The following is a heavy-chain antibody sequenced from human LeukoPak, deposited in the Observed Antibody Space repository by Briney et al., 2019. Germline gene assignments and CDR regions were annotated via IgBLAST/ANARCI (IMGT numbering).Heavy chain of an antibody. D-gene: IGHD4-23*01. CDR2: IIPILGIA. CDR1: GGTFSSYA. V-gene: IGHV1-69*04. CDR3: ARAVSSATVVTSYYFDY. J-gene: IGHJ4*02. Sequence: ASVKLSCKASGGTFSSYAISWVRQAPGKGLEWMGRIIPILGIANYAQKFQGRVTITADESTSTAYMELSSLRSEDTAVYYCARAVSSATVVTSYYFDYWGQGTLVTVSS.